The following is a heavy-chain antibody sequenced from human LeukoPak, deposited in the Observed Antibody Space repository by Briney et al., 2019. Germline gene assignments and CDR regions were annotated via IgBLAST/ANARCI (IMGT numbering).Heavy chain of an antibody. D-gene: IGHD3-10*01. Sequence: SETLSLTCTVSGGSISSSSYHWVWIRQPPGKGLEWIGTIYYSGTRYQNPSLKSRVTISVDTSKNQFSLRLTSVTAADTAVYYCASTKEYGSGSYSIDDWGQGTLVTVSS. CDR3: ASTKEYGSGSYSIDD. CDR1: GGSISSSSYH. J-gene: IGHJ4*02. V-gene: IGHV4-39*01. CDR2: IYYSGTR.